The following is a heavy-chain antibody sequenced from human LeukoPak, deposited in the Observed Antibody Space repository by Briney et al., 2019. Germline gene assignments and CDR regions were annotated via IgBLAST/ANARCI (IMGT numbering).Heavy chain of an antibody. J-gene: IGHJ4*02. Sequence: GGSLRLSCAASGFTFSSYSMNWVRQAPGKGLEWVSSINYSGTNMYYADSVKGRFTISRDNAKNSLFLQVNSLRPEDTAVYYCVTSGCSGATCYFYFDYWGQGTLVTVSS. CDR1: GFTFSSYS. CDR3: VTSGCSGATCYFYFDY. CDR2: INYSGTNM. D-gene: IGHD2-15*01. V-gene: IGHV3-21*01.